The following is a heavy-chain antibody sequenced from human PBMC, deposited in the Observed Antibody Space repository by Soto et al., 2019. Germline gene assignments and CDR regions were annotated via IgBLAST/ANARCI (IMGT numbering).Heavy chain of an antibody. CDR1: GFTFSSYW. V-gene: IGHV3-7*03. CDR3: ARYRDWALDY. CDR2: IRPDGKEK. D-gene: IGHD3-9*01. Sequence: EVQLVESGGGLVQPGGSLRLSCASSGFTFSSYWMRWVRQAPGKGLEWVANIRPDGKEKYYVDSVKGRFTISRDNAKNSLHLEMNSLGAEDTAVYSCARYRDWALDYWGQGALVTVSS. J-gene: IGHJ4*02.